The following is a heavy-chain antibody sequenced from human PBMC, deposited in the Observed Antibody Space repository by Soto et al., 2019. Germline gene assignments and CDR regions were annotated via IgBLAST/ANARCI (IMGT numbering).Heavy chain of an antibody. D-gene: IGHD6-19*01. CDR3: ASIAVAGASPAFDI. Sequence: ASVKVSCKASGYTFTNYYLHWVRQAPGRGLEWMGIINPSGGSTSYAQKFQGRVTMTRDTSTSTVYMELSSLRSEDTAVYYCASIAVAGASPAFDIWGQGTMVTVPS. CDR2: INPSGGST. J-gene: IGHJ3*02. CDR1: GYTFTNYY. V-gene: IGHV1-46*03.